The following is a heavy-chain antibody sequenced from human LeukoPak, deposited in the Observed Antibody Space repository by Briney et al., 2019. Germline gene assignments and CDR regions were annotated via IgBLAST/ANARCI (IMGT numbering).Heavy chain of an antibody. V-gene: IGHV3-23*01. CDR2: ISGSGGST. J-gene: IGHJ6*03. CDR1: GFTFSSYA. CDR3: AKAAQLGGTYYYYYYMDV. Sequence: GESLKISCKGSGFTFSSYAMSWVRQAPGKGLEWVSAISGSGGSTYYADSVKGRFTISRDNSKNTLYLQMNSLRAEDTAVYYCAKAAQLGGTYYYYYYMDVWGKGTTVTVSS. D-gene: IGHD1-1*01.